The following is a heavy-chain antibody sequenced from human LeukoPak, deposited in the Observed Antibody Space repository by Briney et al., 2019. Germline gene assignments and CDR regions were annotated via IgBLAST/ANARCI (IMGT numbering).Heavy chain of an antibody. D-gene: IGHD1-1*01. CDR3: ARYVPVKTGPTRASFDY. CDR1: GGSISSGSYY. Sequence: PSETLSLTCVVSGGSISSGSYYWGWIRQPPGKGLDWIASVYYSGSTYYKPSLMSRVTISIDTSKSQFSLSLRSVTAADTAVYFCARYVPVKTGPTRASFDYWGQGILVSVSS. CDR2: VYYSGST. V-gene: IGHV4-39*07. J-gene: IGHJ4*02.